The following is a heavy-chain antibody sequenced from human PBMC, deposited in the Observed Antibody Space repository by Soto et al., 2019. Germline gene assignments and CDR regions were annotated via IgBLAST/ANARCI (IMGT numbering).Heavy chain of an antibody. Sequence: SVKVSCKASGCTVSSYAISCVRQAPGQGLEWMGGIIPIFGTANYAQKFQGRVTMTRDTSTSTVYMELSSLRSEDTAVYYCARSIYVGGDCYSDYWGQGTLVTVSS. CDR2: IIPIFGTA. D-gene: IGHD2-21*02. CDR1: GCTVSSYA. CDR3: ARSIYVGGDCYSDY. J-gene: IGHJ4*02. V-gene: IGHV1-69*05.